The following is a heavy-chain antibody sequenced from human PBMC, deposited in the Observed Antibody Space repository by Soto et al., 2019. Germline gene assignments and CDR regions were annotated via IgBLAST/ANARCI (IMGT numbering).Heavy chain of an antibody. CDR1: GGTFSSYA. V-gene: IGHV1-69*13. Sequence: VASVKVSCKASGGTFSSYAISWVRQAPGQGLEWMGGIIPIFGTANYAQKFQGRVTITADESTSTAYMELSSLRSEDTAVYYCARSARASSRGVRQKIAEAQQLWDYYYYGLDVWGQGTTVTVSS. J-gene: IGHJ6*02. CDR2: IIPIFGTA. CDR3: ARSARASSRGVRQKIAEAQQLWDYYYYGLDV. D-gene: IGHD6-13*01.